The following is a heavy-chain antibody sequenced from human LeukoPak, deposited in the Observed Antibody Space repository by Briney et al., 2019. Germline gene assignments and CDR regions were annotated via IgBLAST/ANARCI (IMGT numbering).Heavy chain of an antibody. Sequence: SETLSLTCAVYGGSFSGYYWSWIRQPPGKGLEWIGEINHSGSTNYNPSLKSRVTISVDTSKNQFSLKLSSVTAADTAVYYCARGWFVGFPTTGYYFDYWGQGTVVTVSS. CDR2: INHSGST. V-gene: IGHV4-34*01. J-gene: IGHJ4*02. CDR1: GGSFSGYY. CDR3: ARGWFVGFPTTGYYFDY. D-gene: IGHD3-16*01.